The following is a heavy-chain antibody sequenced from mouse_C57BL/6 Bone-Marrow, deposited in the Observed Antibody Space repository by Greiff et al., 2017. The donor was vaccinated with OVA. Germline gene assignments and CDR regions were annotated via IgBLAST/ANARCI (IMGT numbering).Heavy chain of an antibody. CDR2: IYPGDGDI. D-gene: IGHD4-1*01. CDR3: ARDWVDFDY. J-gene: IGHJ2*01. Sequence: QVQLQQSGAELVKPGASVKISCKASGYAFSNYWMNWVKQRPGKGLEWIGQIYPGDGDINYNGKFKGKATLTADKSSSTAYMQFSSLTSEDSAVYYCARDWVDFDYWGQGTTLTVSS. CDR1: GYAFSNYW. V-gene: IGHV1-80*01.